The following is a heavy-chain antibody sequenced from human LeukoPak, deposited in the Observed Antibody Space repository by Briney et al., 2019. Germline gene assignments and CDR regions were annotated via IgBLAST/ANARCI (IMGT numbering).Heavy chain of an antibody. CDR3: ATQIGGPVLYRHWVFDP. D-gene: IGHD2-15*01. Sequence: ASVKVSCKVSRYTLTELSMHWVRQAPGKGLEWMGGFDPEDGETIYAQKFQGRVTMTEDTSTDTAYMELSSLRSEDTAVYYCATQIGGPVLYRHWVFDPWGQGTLVTVSP. CDR1: RYTLTELS. CDR2: FDPEDGET. J-gene: IGHJ5*02. V-gene: IGHV1-24*01.